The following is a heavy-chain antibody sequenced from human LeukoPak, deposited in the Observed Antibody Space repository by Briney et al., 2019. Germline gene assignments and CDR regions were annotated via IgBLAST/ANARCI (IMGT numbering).Heavy chain of an antibody. CDR3: ARGYDYVWGSYRPDAFDI. CDR2: INSDGSST. CDR1: GFTFSSYW. V-gene: IGHV3-74*01. J-gene: IGHJ3*02. D-gene: IGHD3-16*02. Sequence: GGSLRLSCAASGFTFSSYWMHWVRQAPGKGLVWVSRINSDGSSTSYADSVKGRFTISRDNAKNSLYLQMNSLRAEDTAVYYCARGYDYVWGSYRPDAFDIWGQGTMVTVSS.